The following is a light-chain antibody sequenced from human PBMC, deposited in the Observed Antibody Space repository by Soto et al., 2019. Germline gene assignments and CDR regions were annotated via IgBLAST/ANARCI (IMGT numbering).Light chain of an antibody. Sequence: IQLTQSPSSLSASVGDRVTITCRASQGISGYLAWYQQKPGKAPNLLIYAASSLQSGVPPRFSGSGSGTGFTLTISSLQPEDFATYYCQQVNSYPLTFGGGTKVEIK. CDR2: AAS. CDR3: QQVNSYPLT. CDR1: QGISGY. V-gene: IGKV1-9*01. J-gene: IGKJ4*01.